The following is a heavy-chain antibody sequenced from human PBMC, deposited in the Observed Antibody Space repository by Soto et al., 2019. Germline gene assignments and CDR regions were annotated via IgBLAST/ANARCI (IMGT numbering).Heavy chain of an antibody. V-gene: IGHV3-23*01. CDR2: ISAGGGNT. D-gene: IGHD2-2*01. J-gene: IGHJ5*02. Sequence: EVQLLESGGGLVQPGGSLRLSCAVSGFSFSTYAMSWVRQVPGKGLEWVSGISAGGGNTYDSDSVRGRFTIARDNSKDTLYLQITSLTAEDTAFYYCAKHAEYQLVSWFDPWGQGTLVTVSS. CDR3: AKHAEYQLVSWFDP. CDR1: GFSFSTYA.